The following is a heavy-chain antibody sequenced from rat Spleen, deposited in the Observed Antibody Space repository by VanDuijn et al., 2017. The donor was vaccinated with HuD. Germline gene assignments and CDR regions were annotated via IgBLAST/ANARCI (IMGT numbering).Heavy chain of an antibody. CDR1: GFTFSDYY. Sequence: EVQLVESGGGLVQPGRSLKLSCAASGFTFSDYYMAWVRQAPKKGLEWVASISYEGSSTYYGDSVKGRFTISRDNAKSTLYLQMNSLRSEDTATYYCARPPGGARAPFAYWGQGTLVTVSS. CDR2: ISYEGSST. V-gene: IGHV5-22*01. J-gene: IGHJ3*01. D-gene: IGHD1-4*01. CDR3: ARPPGGARAPFAY.